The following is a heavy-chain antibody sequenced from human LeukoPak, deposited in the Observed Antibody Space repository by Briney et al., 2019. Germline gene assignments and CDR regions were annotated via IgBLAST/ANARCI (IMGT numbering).Heavy chain of an antibody. Sequence: PSQTLSLTCTVSGVSISSGGYYWTWIHQHPGKGLEWVGYIYYSGSTSYNPSLESRVSISVDTSKNQFSLKLSSVTAADTAVYYCARGTGTSYPFWGQGTLVTVSS. J-gene: IGHJ1*01. CDR2: IYYSGST. CDR3: ARGTGTSYPF. V-gene: IGHV4-31*03. D-gene: IGHD4-17*01. CDR1: GVSISSGGYY.